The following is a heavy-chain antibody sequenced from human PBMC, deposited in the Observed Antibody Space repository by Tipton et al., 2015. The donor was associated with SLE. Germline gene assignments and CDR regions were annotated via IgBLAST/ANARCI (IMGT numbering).Heavy chain of an antibody. Sequence: SLRLSCTTSGFRFDAFSMSWVRRAPGKGLEWLALIRVRPYGGATEYAASVKDRFIVSRDDSNSVAYLQMSSLRPEDTAVYYCAKDRGWSLYYGMDVWGQGTTVTVSS. CDR3: AKDRGWSLYYGMDV. J-gene: IGHJ6*02. CDR2: IRVRPYGGAT. D-gene: IGHD2-15*01. V-gene: IGHV3-49*04. CDR1: GFRFDAFS.